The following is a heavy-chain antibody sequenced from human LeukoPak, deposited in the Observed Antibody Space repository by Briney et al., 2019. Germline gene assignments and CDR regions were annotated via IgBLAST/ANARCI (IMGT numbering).Heavy chain of an antibody. Sequence: GGSLRLSCTASGFTFSDYGIHWVRQAPGKGLEWVAVISYDGSNKYYADSVKGRFTISRDNSKNTLYLQMNSMRAEDTAVYYCARDSSGPLYWDQGTLVTVSS. J-gene: IGHJ4*02. CDR1: GFTFSDYG. CDR3: ARDSSGPLY. V-gene: IGHV3-33*05. D-gene: IGHD6-19*01. CDR2: ISYDGSNK.